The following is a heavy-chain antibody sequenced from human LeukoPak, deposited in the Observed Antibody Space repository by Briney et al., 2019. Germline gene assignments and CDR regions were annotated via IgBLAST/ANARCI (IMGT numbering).Heavy chain of an antibody. CDR3: ARHHCSSTSCYRGYYYYGMDV. V-gene: IGHV5-51*01. D-gene: IGHD2-2*02. Sequence: GESLKISCKVSGYSFTSYWIGWVRQMPGKALEWMGTIYPGDSDTRYSPSFQGQVTISADKSISTAYLQWSSLKASDTAMYYCARHHCSSTSCYRGYYYYGMDVWGQGTTVTVSS. CDR2: IYPGDSDT. CDR1: GYSFTSYW. J-gene: IGHJ6*02.